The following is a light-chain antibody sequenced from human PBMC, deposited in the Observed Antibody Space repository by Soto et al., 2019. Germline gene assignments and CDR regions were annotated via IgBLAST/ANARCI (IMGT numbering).Light chain of an antibody. V-gene: IGKV3-20*01. J-gene: IGKJ1*01. CDR1: QSVTTSY. CDR3: QHYGSSPR. CDR2: GAS. Sequence: EMVLTQSPGTLSLSPGDRATLSCRASQSVTTSYLAWYQRKPGQAPRLLIYGASSRATGIPNRFSGSGSGTDFTLTISRLEPEDCAVYYCQHYGSSPRFGQGTKVDIK.